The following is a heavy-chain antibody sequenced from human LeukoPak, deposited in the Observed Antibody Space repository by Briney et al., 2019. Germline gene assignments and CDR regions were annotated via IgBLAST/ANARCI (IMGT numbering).Heavy chain of an antibody. CDR3: ARAGGSTVSRSDY. CDR1: GFTFSSYS. V-gene: IGHV3-21*01. Sequence: GGSLRLSCAASGFTFSSYSMNWIRQAPGKGLEWVSSISSSTSYIYYADSVKGRFTISKDSAKNSLYLQVNSLRAEDTAVYYCARAGGSTVSRSDYWGQGTLVTVSS. J-gene: IGHJ4*02. D-gene: IGHD4-17*01. CDR2: ISSSTSYI.